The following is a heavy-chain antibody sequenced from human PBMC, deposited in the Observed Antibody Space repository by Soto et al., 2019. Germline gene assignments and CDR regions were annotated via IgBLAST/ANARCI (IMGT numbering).Heavy chain of an antibody. V-gene: IGHV4-31*03. CDR2: IYYSGST. Sequence: SETLSLTCTVSGGSISSGGHYWSWIRQHPGKGLEWIGYIYYSGSTYYNPSLKSRVTISVDTSKNQFSLKLSSVTAADTAVYYCARDRVRHDYGDYDRAWYGMDVWGQGTTVTVSS. D-gene: IGHD4-17*01. CDR3: ARDRVRHDYGDYDRAWYGMDV. J-gene: IGHJ6*02. CDR1: GGSISSGGHY.